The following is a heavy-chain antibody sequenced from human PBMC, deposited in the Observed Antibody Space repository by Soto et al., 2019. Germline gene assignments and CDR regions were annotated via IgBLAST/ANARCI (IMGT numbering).Heavy chain of an antibody. CDR1: GYTFTSYG. CDR2: ISAYNGNT. CDR3: ARDPRRLRFFDHNWFDP. J-gene: IGHJ5*02. V-gene: IGHV1-18*04. Sequence: ASVKVSCKASGYTFTSYGISWVRQAPGQGLEWMGWISAYNGNTNYAQKLQGRVTMTTDTSTSTAYMELRSLRSDDTAVYYCARDPRRLRFFDHNWFDPWGQGTLVTVSS. D-gene: IGHD3-3*01.